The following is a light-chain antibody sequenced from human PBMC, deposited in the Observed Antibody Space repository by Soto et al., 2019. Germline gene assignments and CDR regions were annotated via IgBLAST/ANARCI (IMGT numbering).Light chain of an antibody. CDR3: QQRSNWPQLT. CDR2: DAS. CDR1: QSVSSF. Sequence: EIVLTHSPATLSLSPGERATLSCRASQSVSSFLAWFQQKPGQAPRLLIYDASNRATGIPARFSGSGSGTDFTLTISSLEPEDFAVYYCQQRSNWPQLTFGGGTKVEIE. J-gene: IGKJ4*01. V-gene: IGKV3-11*01.